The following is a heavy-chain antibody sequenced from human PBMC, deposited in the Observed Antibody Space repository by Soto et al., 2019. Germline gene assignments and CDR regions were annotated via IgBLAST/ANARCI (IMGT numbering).Heavy chain of an antibody. CDR3: ARHRPHDAFAI. CDR1: GGTFSSYA. V-gene: IGHV1-69*13. Sequence: SVKVSCKASGGTFSSYAISWVRQAPGQGLEWMGGIIPIFGTANYAQKFQGRVTITADESTSTAYMELSSLRSEDTAVCYCARHRPHDAFAICGQGTMVIGSS. J-gene: IGHJ3*02. CDR2: IIPIFGTA.